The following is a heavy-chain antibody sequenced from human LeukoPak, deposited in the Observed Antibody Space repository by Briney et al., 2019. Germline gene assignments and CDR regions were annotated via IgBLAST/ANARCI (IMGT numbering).Heavy chain of an antibody. CDR3: ARDRSHYDFWSGYWGFDY. V-gene: IGHV4-38-2*02. CDR1: GYSISSGYY. J-gene: IGHJ4*02. CDR2: IYLSGST. Sequence: SETLSLTCTVSGYSISSGYYWGWIRQPPGKGLEWIGSIYLSGSTKYNPSLKSRVTISVDTTKNQFSLKLSSVTAADTAVYYCARDRSHYDFWSGYWGFDYWGQGTLVTVSS. D-gene: IGHD3-3*01.